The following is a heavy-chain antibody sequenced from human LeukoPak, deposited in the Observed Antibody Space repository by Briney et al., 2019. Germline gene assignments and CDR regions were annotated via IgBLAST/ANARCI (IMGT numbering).Heavy chain of an antibody. D-gene: IGHD3-10*01. CDR3: ARHGSVSGRYYYFDY. Sequence: PSETLSLTCTVSGGSISSSSYYWGWIRQSPGKGLEWMGTIYYSESTYYNPSLKSRVTISEDTSKNQFSLKVTSVTAADTAVYYCARHGSVSGRYYYFDYWGQGTLVTVSS. V-gene: IGHV4-39*01. J-gene: IGHJ4*02. CDR2: IYYSEST. CDR1: GGSISSSSYY.